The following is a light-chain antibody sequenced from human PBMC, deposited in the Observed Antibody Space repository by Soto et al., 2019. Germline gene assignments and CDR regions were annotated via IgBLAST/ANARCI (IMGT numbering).Light chain of an antibody. J-gene: IGKJ3*01. CDR1: QSISNY. V-gene: IGKV1-39*01. CDR3: QQSYSTPFT. Sequence: DIQMTQSPSSLSAFVGDRVTITCRASQSISNYLNWYQQKPGKAPNLLIYAASSLQSGVPSRFSGSGSGTDFTLTISSLQPEDFATYYCQQSYSTPFTFGPGTRVHI. CDR2: AAS.